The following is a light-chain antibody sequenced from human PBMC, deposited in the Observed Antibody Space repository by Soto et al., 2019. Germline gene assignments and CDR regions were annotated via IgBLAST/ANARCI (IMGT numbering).Light chain of an antibody. V-gene: IGLV2-14*01. J-gene: IGLJ1*01. CDR2: GVT. CDR3: SSYSTSFFYV. Sequence: QSVLTQPASVSGSPGRSITISCTGTSSDVGAYNYVSWYQQHPGEAPKLIIYGVTNRPSGVSYRFSGSKSDYTASLTISGLQAEDEADYYCSSYSTSFFYVFGTGTKVTVL. CDR1: SSDVGAYNY.